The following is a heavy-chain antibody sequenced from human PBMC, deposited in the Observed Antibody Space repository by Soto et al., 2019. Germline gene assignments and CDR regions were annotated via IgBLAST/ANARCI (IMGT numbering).Heavy chain of an antibody. J-gene: IGHJ4*02. V-gene: IGHV3-33*01. CDR2: IWYDGSNK. D-gene: IGHD3-10*01. Sequence: QVQLVESGGGVVQPGRSLRLSCAASGFTFSSYGMHWVRQAPGKGLEGVAVIWYDGSNKYYADSVKGRFTVPRDNSKNTLYLQMNSLRAEDTAVYYCARDFRSGAVNAYYFDYWGQGTLVTVSS. CDR3: ARDFRSGAVNAYYFDY. CDR1: GFTFSSYG.